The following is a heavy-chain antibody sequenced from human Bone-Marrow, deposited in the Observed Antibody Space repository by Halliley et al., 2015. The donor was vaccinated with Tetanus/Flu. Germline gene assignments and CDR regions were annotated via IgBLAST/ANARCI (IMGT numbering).Heavy chain of an antibody. J-gene: IGHJ4*02. D-gene: IGHD4-17*01. CDR3: ARSPSYGDEDY. CDR2: ITNRGST. V-gene: IGHV4-34*01. Sequence: RGGMGEITNRGSTNYNASLKGRVTISVDPPKNQFSLNLISVTAADTAVYYCARSPSYGDEDYWGQGALVTVAS.